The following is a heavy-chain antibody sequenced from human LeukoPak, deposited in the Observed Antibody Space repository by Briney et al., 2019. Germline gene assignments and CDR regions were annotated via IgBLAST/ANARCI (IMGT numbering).Heavy chain of an antibody. D-gene: IGHD3-22*01. J-gene: IGHJ4*02. Sequence: PGGSLRLSCAASGFTFSDYYMSWIRQAPGKGLEWVSYISSSGSTIYYADSVKGRFTISRDNSKNTLYLQMNSLRAEDTAVYYCAKAQRDYDSSGYYLIDYWGQGTLVTVSS. V-gene: IGHV3-11*04. CDR3: AKAQRDYDSSGYYLIDY. CDR2: ISSSGSTI. CDR1: GFTFSDYY.